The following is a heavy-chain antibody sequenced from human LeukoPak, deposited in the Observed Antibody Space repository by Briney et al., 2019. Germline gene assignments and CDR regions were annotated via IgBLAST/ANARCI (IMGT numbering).Heavy chain of an antibody. CDR3: ATCWNYGRNYYIDV. CDR1: GGSFSNYY. V-gene: IGHV4-34*01. Sequence: PSETLSLTCAVYGGSFSNYYWNWIRQPPGKGLDWLGEINDNGRANYNPSLMSRVTVSVDTSKNQFSLRLTSVTATDTAVYYCATCWNYGRNYYIDVWGRGPTVSVSS. D-gene: IGHD1-7*01. CDR2: INDNGRA. J-gene: IGHJ6*03.